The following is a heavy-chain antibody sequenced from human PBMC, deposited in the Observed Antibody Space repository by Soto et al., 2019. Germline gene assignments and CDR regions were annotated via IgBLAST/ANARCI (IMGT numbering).Heavy chain of an antibody. CDR1: GFTFSSYG. Sequence: GGSLRLSCAASGFTFSSYGMHWVRQAPGKGLEWVAVISYDGSNKYYADSVKGRFTISRDNSKNTLYLQMNSLRAEDTAVYYCAKGLYCSGGSCYSYYGMDVWGQGTTVTVSS. D-gene: IGHD2-15*01. J-gene: IGHJ6*02. V-gene: IGHV3-30*18. CDR3: AKGLYCSGGSCYSYYGMDV. CDR2: ISYDGSNK.